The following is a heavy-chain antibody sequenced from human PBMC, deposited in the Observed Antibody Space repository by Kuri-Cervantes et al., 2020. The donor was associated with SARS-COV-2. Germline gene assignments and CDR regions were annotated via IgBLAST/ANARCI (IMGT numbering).Heavy chain of an antibody. V-gene: IGHV1-18*04. J-gene: IGHJ4*02. CDR2: ISAYNGNT. Sequence: ASVKVSCKASGYTFTSYGISWVRQAPGQGLEWMGWISAYNGNTNYAQKLQGRVTMTEDTSTDTAYMELSSLRSEDTAVYYCATDDGKAARVYFDYWGQGTLVTVSS. D-gene: IGHD6-6*01. CDR1: GYTFTSYG. CDR3: ATDDGKAARVYFDY.